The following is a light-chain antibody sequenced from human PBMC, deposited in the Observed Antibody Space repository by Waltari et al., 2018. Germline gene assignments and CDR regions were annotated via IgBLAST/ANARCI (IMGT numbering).Light chain of an antibody. CDR3: ATWDNSLDAVV. CDR1: SSNIGTYG. Sequence: QSVLTQPPSASWTPGQRVTISCSGGSSNIGTYGVNWYQQLPGTAPKLLISGHDLRPSGVPDRFSASKSGTSASLAISGLQFEDEAEYYCATWDNSLDAVVFGGGTKLTVL. J-gene: IGLJ2*01. V-gene: IGLV1-44*01. CDR2: GHD.